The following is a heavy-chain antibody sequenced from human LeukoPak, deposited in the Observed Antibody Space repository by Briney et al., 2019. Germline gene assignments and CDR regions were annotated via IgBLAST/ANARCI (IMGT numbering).Heavy chain of an antibody. D-gene: IGHD6-6*01. Sequence: GGSLRLSCAASGFTFCSYSMNWVRQAPGKGLEWVSSISSSSNYIYYADSVKGRFTISRDYAKNSLYLQMNSLRAEDTAVYYCAREYSSSSYYMDVWGKGTTVTVSS. V-gene: IGHV3-21*04. CDR3: AREYSSSSYYMDV. J-gene: IGHJ6*03. CDR1: GFTFCSYS. CDR2: ISSSSNYI.